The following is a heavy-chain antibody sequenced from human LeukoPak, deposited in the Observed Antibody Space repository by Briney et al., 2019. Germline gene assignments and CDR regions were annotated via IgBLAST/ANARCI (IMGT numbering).Heavy chain of an antibody. D-gene: IGHD5-24*01. CDR2: IYSGGST. V-gene: IGHV3-53*01. CDR1: GFTVSGNY. Sequence: GGSLRLSSAASGFTVSGNYMSWVRQAPGKGLEWVSVIYSGGSTYYADSVKGRFTISRDNAKNSLYLLMNSLRAEDTAIYYCTRVGYIDEGIDYWGQGTLVTVSS. J-gene: IGHJ4*02. CDR3: TRVGYIDEGIDY.